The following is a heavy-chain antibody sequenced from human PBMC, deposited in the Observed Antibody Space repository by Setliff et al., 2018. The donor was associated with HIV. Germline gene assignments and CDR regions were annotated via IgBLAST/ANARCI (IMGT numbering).Heavy chain of an antibody. D-gene: IGHD6-13*01. J-gene: IGHJ4*02. CDR2: IIPIFGTS. Sequence: SVKVSCKASGGTSSRYTISWVRQAPGQGLEWMGGIIPIFGTSNYAQKFQGRVTLTADESTSTAYMELSSLRSEDTAVYYCARVKQQLAPFDYWGQGTLVTVPQ. CDR1: GGTSSRYT. CDR3: ARVKQQLAPFDY. V-gene: IGHV1-69*13.